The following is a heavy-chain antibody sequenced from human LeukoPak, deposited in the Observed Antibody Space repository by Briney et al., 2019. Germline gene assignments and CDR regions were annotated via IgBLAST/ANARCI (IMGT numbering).Heavy chain of an antibody. CDR2: IYPGDSDT. CDR3: ARRWGGKKYQLLLRYHFDY. Sequence: GESLQISYLGSGCCFSKSWIAWVRPVAGKGVAGMGMIYPGDSDTRYSPAFQGQVPISADKSISTAYLQWSSPKASDTAMYYCARRWGGKKYQLLLRYHFDYWGQGTLVTVSS. D-gene: IGHD2-2*01. V-gene: IGHV5-51*01. J-gene: IGHJ4*02. CDR1: GCCFSKSW.